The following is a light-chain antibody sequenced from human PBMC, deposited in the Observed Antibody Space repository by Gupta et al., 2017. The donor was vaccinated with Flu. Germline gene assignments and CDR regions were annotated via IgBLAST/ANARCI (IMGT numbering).Light chain of an antibody. CDR3: QQRSNSFT. CDR1: QSVSSY. J-gene: IGKJ3*01. CDR2: DAS. Sequence: SPATLSLSPGERATLSCRASQSVSSYLAWYQRKPGQAPRLLIYDASNRATGIPARFSGSGSGTDFTLTISSLEPEDFAVYYCQQRSNSFTFGPGTKVDIK. V-gene: IGKV3-11*01.